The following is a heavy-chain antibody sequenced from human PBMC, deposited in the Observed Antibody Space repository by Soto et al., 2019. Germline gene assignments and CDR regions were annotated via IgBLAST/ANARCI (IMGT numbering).Heavy chain of an antibody. J-gene: IGHJ4*02. V-gene: IGHV4-31*03. D-gene: IGHD5-12*01. CDR3: ARGGVFGATTDFAY. CDR2: IYDSGST. CDR1: GGSISSVGYS. Sequence: QVQLQESGPGLVKPSQTLSLTCTVSGGSISSVGYSWSWIRQHPGKGLEGIGHIYDSGSTSYNPSLKSRITMSIDTSKNQFSLGLSSVTAADTAVYYCARGGVFGATTDFAYWGQGTLVTVSS.